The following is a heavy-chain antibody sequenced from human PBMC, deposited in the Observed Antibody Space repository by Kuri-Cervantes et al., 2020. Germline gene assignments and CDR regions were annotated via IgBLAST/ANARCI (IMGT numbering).Heavy chain of an antibody. J-gene: IGHJ6*02. CDR3: ARDRYRGVRGVIYYYGMDV. Sequence: GSLRLSCTVSGGPISSYYWSWIRQPAGKGLEWIGRIYTSGSTNYNPSLKSRVTMSVDTSKNQFSPKLSSVTAADTAVYYCARDRYRGVRGVIYYYGMDVWGQGTTVTVSS. CDR1: GGPISSYY. V-gene: IGHV4-4*07. CDR2: IYTSGST. D-gene: IGHD3-10*01.